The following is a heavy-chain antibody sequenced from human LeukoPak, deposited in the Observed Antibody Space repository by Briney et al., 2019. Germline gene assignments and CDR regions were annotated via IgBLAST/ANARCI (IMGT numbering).Heavy chain of an antibody. CDR3: ARAGEDYNPLGYYYGMDV. D-gene: IGHD4-11*01. V-gene: IGHV3-21*01. CDR2: ISSSSSYI. Sequence: PGGSLRLSCAASGFTFSSYSMNWVRQAPGKGLEWVSSISSSSSYIYYADSVKGRFTTSRDNAKNSLYLQMNSLRAEDTAVYYCARAGEDYNPLGYYYGMDVWGQGTTVTVSS. CDR1: GFTFSSYS. J-gene: IGHJ6*02.